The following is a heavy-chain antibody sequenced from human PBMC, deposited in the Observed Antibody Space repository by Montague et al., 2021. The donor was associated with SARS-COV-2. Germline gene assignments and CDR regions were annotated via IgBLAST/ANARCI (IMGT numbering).Heavy chain of an antibody. Sequence: SEILSLTCTVSGDSITDDDWSWIRQPPGKGLERIANIFKNGKTDYNPSLRSRVITSVDTSKSQFSLKVTPVTAADTAVYYCARYYERSLDVWGQGTTVTVSS. CDR1: GDSITDDD. CDR3: ARYYERSLDV. CDR2: IFKNGKT. D-gene: IGHD3-22*01. V-gene: IGHV4-59*08. J-gene: IGHJ6*02.